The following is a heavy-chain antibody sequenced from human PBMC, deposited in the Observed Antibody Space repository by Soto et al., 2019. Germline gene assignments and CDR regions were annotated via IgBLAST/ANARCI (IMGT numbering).Heavy chain of an antibody. V-gene: IGHV3-74*01. CDR2: INSDGSHT. CDR3: SRGGAYGDYRSDY. Sequence: EVQLVESGGGLAQPGGSLRLSCAASGFNFSIYWMHWVRQAPGKGLVWVSRINSDGSHTDYADSVKGRFTISRDNANNTLYLQITMLGAEDTAVFSCSRGGAYGDYRSDYWGQGTLVTVSS. D-gene: IGHD4-17*01. CDR1: GFNFSIYW. J-gene: IGHJ4*02.